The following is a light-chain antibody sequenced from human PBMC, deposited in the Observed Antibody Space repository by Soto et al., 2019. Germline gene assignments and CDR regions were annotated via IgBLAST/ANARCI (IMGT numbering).Light chain of an antibody. CDR3: LQDYNYPPT. V-gene: IGKV1-12*01. Sequence: DIQMTRSRSSLSASVGDRVTISCRASEDINSRLAWYQQKPGNAPKLLIYAAFILQSGVPSRFSGSGSGADFTLTISSLQPEDFATYYCLQDYNYPPTFGQGTKVDIK. J-gene: IGKJ1*01. CDR2: AAF. CDR1: EDINSR.